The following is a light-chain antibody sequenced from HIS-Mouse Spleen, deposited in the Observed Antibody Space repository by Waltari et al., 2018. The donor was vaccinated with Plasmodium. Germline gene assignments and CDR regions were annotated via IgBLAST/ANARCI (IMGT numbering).Light chain of an antibody. CDR3: CSYAGSSTFVV. CDR2: EGS. J-gene: IGLJ2*01. V-gene: IGLV2-23*03. CDR1: SSDVGSYNL. Sequence: QSALTQPASVSGSPGQSITISCTGTSSDVGSYNLVSWYQQHPGKAPKLMIYEGSKRPSGVSKRFSGAKSGNTATRTTSGLQEEDEADYYCCSYAGSSTFVVFGGGTKLTVL.